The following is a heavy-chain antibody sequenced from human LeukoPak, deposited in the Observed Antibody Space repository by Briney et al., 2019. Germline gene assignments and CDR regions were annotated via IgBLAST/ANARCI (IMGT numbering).Heavy chain of an antibody. CDR1: GFTFSSYA. CDR3: AKDFCSSPTCSANYIDF. CDR2: MSGSGGST. J-gene: IGHJ4*02. V-gene: IGHV3-23*01. Sequence: GGSLRLSCAASGFTFSSYAMSWVRQAPGKGLEWVSVMSGSGGSTYHADSVKGRVTISRDNSKNTLYLQMNSLRAEDTAVYYCAKDFCSSPTCSANYIDFWGQGTLVTVSS. D-gene: IGHD2-2*01.